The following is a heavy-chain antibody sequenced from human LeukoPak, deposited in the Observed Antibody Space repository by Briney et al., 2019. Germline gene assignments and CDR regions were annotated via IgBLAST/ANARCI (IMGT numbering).Heavy chain of an antibody. D-gene: IGHD1-14*01. Sequence: GGSLRLSCAASGFTFSTYWMHWVRRAPGKGLVWVSRINSDGSNTNYADSVKGRFTISRDNAKNTLYLQMDSLRAEDTAVYYCVQEINRGDRRYFDYWGQGTLVTVSS. CDR1: GFTFSTYW. CDR3: VQEINRGDRRYFDY. J-gene: IGHJ4*02. CDR2: INSDGSNT. V-gene: IGHV3-74*01.